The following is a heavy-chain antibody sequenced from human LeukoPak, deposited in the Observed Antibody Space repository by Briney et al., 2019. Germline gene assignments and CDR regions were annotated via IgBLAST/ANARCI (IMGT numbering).Heavy chain of an antibody. D-gene: IGHD6-13*01. CDR2: INPNSGGT. CDR1: GYTFTGYY. V-gene: IGHV1-2*02. Sequence: ASVKVSCKASGYTFTGYYMHWVRQAPGQGLEWMGWINPNSGGTNYAQKFQGRVTMTRDTSISTAYMELSRLRSDDTAVYYCARSEQQQVRGYGFDPWGQGTLVTVSS. J-gene: IGHJ5*02. CDR3: ARSEQQQVRGYGFDP.